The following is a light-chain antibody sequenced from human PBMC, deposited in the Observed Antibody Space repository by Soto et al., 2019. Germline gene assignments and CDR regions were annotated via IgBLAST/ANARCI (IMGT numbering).Light chain of an antibody. CDR1: SSDVGNYNY. CDR2: MVS. CDR3: TSPTPGSLYV. V-gene: IGLV2-14*01. Sequence: SALTQPVSVSGSPGQSITISCTGTSSDVGNYNYVSWYQQYPGRVPKLLIYMVSNRPSGVSNRFSGSKSGNTASLTISGLQAEDEADYFCTSPTPGSLYVFGTGTKVTVL. J-gene: IGLJ1*01.